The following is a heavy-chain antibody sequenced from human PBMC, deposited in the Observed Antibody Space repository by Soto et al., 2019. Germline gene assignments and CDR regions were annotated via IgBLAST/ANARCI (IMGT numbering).Heavy chain of an antibody. V-gene: IGHV1-2*02. CDR3: ARREYSNSSGEDY. CDR1: GYTFTDYY. CDR2: INPNSSGT. D-gene: IGHD6-6*01. J-gene: IGHJ4*02. Sequence: QVQLVQSGAEVKKPGASVKVSCKASGYTFTDYYLYWVRQAPGQGLEWMGWINPNSSGTNYAQKFQGRVSMTRAKSISTAYMELDWLRSGDTSVYYRARREYSNSSGEDYWGQGTLITASS.